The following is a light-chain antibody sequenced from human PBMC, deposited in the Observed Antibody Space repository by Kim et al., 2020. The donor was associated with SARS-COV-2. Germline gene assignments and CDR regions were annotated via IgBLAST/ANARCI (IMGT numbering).Light chain of an antibody. Sequence: QSITISGTGSTSDIGNSNYVSWYQQHPGKAPKLIIYDLTYRPSGVSSRFSASKSGNTASLTISGLQADDEADYYCSSYTSSSTLGVFGGGTKVTVL. CDR2: DLT. J-gene: IGLJ3*02. V-gene: IGLV2-14*03. CDR3: SSYTSSSTLGV. CDR1: TSDIGNSNY.